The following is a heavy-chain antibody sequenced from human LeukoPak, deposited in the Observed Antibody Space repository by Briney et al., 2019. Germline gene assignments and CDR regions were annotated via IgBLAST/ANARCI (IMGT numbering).Heavy chain of an antibody. V-gene: IGHV4-34*01. J-gene: IGHJ4*02. CDR3: ARRAGVLRYFDWLLSRTHFDY. D-gene: IGHD3-9*01. Sequence: SETLSLTCAVYGGSFSGYYWSWIRHPPGKGLEWIGEINHSGSTNYNPSLKSRVTISVDTSKNQFSLKLSSVTAADTAVYYCARRAGVLRYFDWLLSRTHFDYWGQGTLVTVSS. CDR1: GGSFSGYY. CDR2: INHSGST.